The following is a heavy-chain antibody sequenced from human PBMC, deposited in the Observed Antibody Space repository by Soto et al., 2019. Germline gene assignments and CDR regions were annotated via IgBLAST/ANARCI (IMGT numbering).Heavy chain of an antibody. D-gene: IGHD4-17*01. CDR3: ARGLRGTAVTPDAFDI. CDR2: IYYSGST. J-gene: IGHJ3*02. Sequence: QVQLQESGPGLVKPSETLSLTCTVSGGSISSYYWSWIRQPPGKGLEWIGYIYYSGSTNYNPSLKARLTISVDTSKTQVSLKLSSVTAADTAVYYCARGLRGTAVTPDAFDIWGPGTMVTVSS. CDR1: GGSISSYY. V-gene: IGHV4-59*01.